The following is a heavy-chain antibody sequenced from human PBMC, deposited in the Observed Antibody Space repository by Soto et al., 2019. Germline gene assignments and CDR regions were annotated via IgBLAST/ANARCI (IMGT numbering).Heavy chain of an antibody. CDR1: GFSSSEYT. J-gene: IGHJ4*02. Sequence: GGTLRLSCVASGFSSSEYTMSLVRQAPGKGLDWVSTISTSSSNIFYAASVKGRFTVSRDNAKNTLYLQMDNLRAEDTAVCFCARVLGGVPVAADLKYRGQGTLV. V-gene: IGHV3-21*06. CDR3: ARVLGGVPVAADLKY. CDR2: ISTSSSNI. D-gene: IGHD3-10*01.